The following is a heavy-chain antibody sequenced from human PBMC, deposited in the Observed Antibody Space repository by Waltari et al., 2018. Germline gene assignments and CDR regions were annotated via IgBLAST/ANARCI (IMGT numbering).Heavy chain of an antibody. CDR3: ATATTAHFDF. D-gene: IGHD4-17*01. V-gene: IGHV4-38-2*01. CDR1: GYSITSGYY. CDR2: IYYSGTT. J-gene: IGHJ4*02. Sequence: QVQLQESGPGLVKPSETLSLTCAVSGYSITSGYYWHWIRQPPGKGREWVGTIYYSGTTYYTPSLQSRVSISVDTSKNEFSLTLTSVTAADTAVYYCATATTAHFDFWGQGSLVTVSS.